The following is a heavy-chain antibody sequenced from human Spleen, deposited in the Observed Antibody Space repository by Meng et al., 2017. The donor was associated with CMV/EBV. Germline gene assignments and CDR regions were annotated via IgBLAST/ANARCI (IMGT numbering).Heavy chain of an antibody. CDR1: GFTFSSYE. CDR3: ARDRSSKGFEY. J-gene: IGHJ4*02. V-gene: IGHV3-48*03. CDR2: ISSSGSTI. D-gene: IGHD4-11*01. Sequence: GESLKISCAASGFTFSSYEMNWVRQAPGKGLEWVSYISSSGSTIYYADSVRGRFTISRDNFKNTLYLQMNSLRAEDTSLYYCARDRSSKGFEYWGQGTLVTVSS.